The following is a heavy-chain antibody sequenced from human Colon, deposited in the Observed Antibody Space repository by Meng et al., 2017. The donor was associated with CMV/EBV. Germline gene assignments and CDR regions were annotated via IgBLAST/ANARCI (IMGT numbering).Heavy chain of an antibody. CDR3: AKGLSASQYYFDS. CDR1: GITLSNYA. Sequence: GGSQRLSCAASGITLSNYAMSWVRQAPGKGLEWVSRISGSGYSADYADSVKGRFTISRDNSKNTLFLQMNSLRVEDTAVYYCAKGLSASQYYFDSWGQGTLVTVSS. CDR2: ISGSGYSA. V-gene: IGHV3-23*01. J-gene: IGHJ4*02. D-gene: IGHD3-16*01.